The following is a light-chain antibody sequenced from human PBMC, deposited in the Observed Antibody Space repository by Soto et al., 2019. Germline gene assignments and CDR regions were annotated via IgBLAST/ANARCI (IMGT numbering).Light chain of an antibody. CDR2: DSS. CDR1: QSVSSN. V-gene: IGKV3-15*01. CDR3: QHYDNWPWT. Sequence: EIVMTQSPATLSVSPGERATLSCRASQSVSSNLAWYQQIPGQTPRLLIYDSSTRATGIPARFSGSGSGTEFTLTIGSLQSEDFAFYFCQHYDNWPWTFGPGTKVE. J-gene: IGKJ1*01.